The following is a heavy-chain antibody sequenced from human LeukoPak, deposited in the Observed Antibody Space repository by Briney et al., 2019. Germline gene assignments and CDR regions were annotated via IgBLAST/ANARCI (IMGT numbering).Heavy chain of an antibody. Sequence: PSETLSLTCAVYGGSFSGYYWRWIRQPPGKGLEWIVEINHSGSTNYNPSLKSRVTISVDTSKNQFSLKLSSVTAADTAVYYCARGQVVSLVAGPTYYFDYWGQGTLVTVSS. V-gene: IGHV4-34*01. CDR3: ARGQVVSLVAGPTYYFDY. CDR2: INHSGST. CDR1: GGSFSGYY. D-gene: IGHD6-19*01. J-gene: IGHJ4*02.